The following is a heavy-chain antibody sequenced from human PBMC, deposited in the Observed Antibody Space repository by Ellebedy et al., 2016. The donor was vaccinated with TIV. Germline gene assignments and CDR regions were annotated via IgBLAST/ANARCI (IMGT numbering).Heavy chain of an antibody. D-gene: IGHD3-16*01. CDR3: TTDGGHPLRLYQH. V-gene: IGHV3-15*01. CDR1: GFTFSNAW. CDR2: ILSQTDGGTT. Sequence: GESLKISCAASGFTFSNAWMSWVRQAPGKGLEWVGRILSQTDGGTTDYAAPVTGRITISRDDSKHTLYLQMNSLKTEDKAVYYCTTDGGHPLRLYQHWGQGTLVTVSS. J-gene: IGHJ1*01.